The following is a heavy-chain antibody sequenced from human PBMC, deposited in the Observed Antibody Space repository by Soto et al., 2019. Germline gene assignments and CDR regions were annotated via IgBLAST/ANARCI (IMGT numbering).Heavy chain of an antibody. CDR3: ARFSGYWSFFDY. V-gene: IGHV4-30-4*01. CDR2: IYHSGSA. Sequence: SETLSLTCTVSGASISGGDYYWSWVRQPPGKGLEWIGYIYHSGSAYYKPSLKSRVTITLATSKNQFSLRLSSVTAADTAVYYCARFSGYWSFFDYWRQGTLVTVSS. J-gene: IGHJ4*02. CDR1: GASISGGDYY. D-gene: IGHD3-22*01.